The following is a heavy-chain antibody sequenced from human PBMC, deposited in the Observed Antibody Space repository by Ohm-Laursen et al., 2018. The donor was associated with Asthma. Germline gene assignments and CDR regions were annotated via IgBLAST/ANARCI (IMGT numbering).Heavy chain of an antibody. CDR2: MHSSGGA. J-gene: IGHJ4*02. Sequence: TLSLTCAVSGGSVSGYYWSWIRQPPGRGLEWIAYMHSSGGANYNPSLQSRVTLSVDTSNNRVSLRLISVTAADSALYFCARLDWVQSMFDSWGQGNLVTVSS. CDR3: ARLDWVQSMFDS. CDR1: GGSVSGYY. D-gene: IGHD3-9*01. V-gene: IGHV4-59*02.